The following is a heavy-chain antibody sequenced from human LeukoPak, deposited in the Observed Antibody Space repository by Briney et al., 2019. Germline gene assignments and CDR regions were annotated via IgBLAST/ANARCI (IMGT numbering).Heavy chain of an antibody. Sequence: SETLSLTCTVSGYSISSGYYWGWIRQPPGKGLEWIGSIYHSGNTYYKPSLKSRLTMSVDTSKNQLSLNLSSVTAADTAVCYCARADYSSSWSHEYFYMDVWGKGTTVTVSS. V-gene: IGHV4-38-2*02. D-gene: IGHD6-13*01. CDR2: IYHSGNT. J-gene: IGHJ6*03. CDR1: GYSISSGYY. CDR3: ARADYSSSWSHEYFYMDV.